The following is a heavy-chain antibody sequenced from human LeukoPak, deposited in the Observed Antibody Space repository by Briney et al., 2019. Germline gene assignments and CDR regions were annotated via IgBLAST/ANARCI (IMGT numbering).Heavy chain of an antibody. J-gene: IGHJ6*03. CDR2: ISYSGST. V-gene: IGHV4-59*01. CDR3: TRGSIAYYYMDV. Sequence: SETLSLTCTVSGVSISGYYWTWIRQPPGKGLEWIGYISYSGSTNYNPSLKSRVTISVDTSKNQFSLKLSSVTAADTAVYYCTRGSIAYYYMDVWGKGTTVTISS. D-gene: IGHD3-22*01. CDR1: GVSISGYY.